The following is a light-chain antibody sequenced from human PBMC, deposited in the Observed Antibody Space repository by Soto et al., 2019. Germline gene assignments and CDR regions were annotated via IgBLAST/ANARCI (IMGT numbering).Light chain of an antibody. Sequence: EIVMTQSPATLSVSPGERATLSCRASQSVSSSLAWYQQTPGQAPRPLIYGASTRATDIPARFSGSGSGTEFTLTISSLQSEDFAVYYCQQYNDWPRTFGGGTKVEIK. CDR3: QQYNDWPRT. CDR1: QSVSSS. J-gene: IGKJ4*01. CDR2: GAS. V-gene: IGKV3-15*01.